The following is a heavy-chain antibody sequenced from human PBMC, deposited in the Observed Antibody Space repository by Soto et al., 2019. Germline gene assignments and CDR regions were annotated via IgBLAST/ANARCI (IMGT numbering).Heavy chain of an antibody. D-gene: IGHD3-22*01. J-gene: IGHJ4*02. Sequence: QVQLVESGGGGVQPGRSLRLSCAASGFTFSSYGMHWFRQAPGKGLEWVAVIWSDGSNKYYADSVKGRFTISRDNSKNTLYLQMNSLRAEDTAVYYCARYYYDSSGYYPLWGQGTLVTVSS. CDR3: ARYYYDSSGYYPL. CDR2: IWSDGSNK. CDR1: GFTFSSYG. V-gene: IGHV3-33*01.